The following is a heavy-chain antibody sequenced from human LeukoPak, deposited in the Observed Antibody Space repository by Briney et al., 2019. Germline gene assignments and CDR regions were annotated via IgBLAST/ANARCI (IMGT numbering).Heavy chain of an antibody. D-gene: IGHD5-24*01. V-gene: IGHV3-7*03. J-gene: IGHJ4*02. CDR2: IKEDGTET. CDR3: AKEGRSLQTY. CDR1: GFMFSSNW. Sequence: GGSLRLSCAASGFMFSSNWMSWVRLAPGKGLEWVANIKEDGTETYYVDSVKGRFTISRDNAKNSLYLQMNSLGVEDTAVYYCAKEGRSLQTYWGQGTLVTVST.